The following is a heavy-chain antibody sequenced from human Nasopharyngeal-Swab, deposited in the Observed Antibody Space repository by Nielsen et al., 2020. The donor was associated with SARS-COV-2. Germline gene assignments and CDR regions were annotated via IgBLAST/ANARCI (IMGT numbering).Heavy chain of an antibody. J-gene: IGHJ4*02. CDR1: GFIVSSTY. CDR2: TEIGGIT. Sequence: GESLKISCAVSGFIVSSTYMSWVRQAPGKRLEWVSVTEIGGITHYADSVKGRFTISRDSSTNTLYLQMNSLRVEDTAVYYCASQRSSGWFWGDYWGQGTLVTVSS. V-gene: IGHV3-53*01. D-gene: IGHD6-19*01. CDR3: ASQRSSGWFWGDY.